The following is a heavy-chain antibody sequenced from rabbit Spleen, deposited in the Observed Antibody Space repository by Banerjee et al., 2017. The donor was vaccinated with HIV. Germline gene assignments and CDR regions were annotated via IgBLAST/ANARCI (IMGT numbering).Heavy chain of an antibody. CDR2: IYPDSSGST. CDR3: ARGSAMMTMVVTGFYLNL. J-gene: IGHJ4*01. D-gene: IGHD2-1*01. Sequence: QEQLEESGGDLVKPEGSLTLTCTASGFSFSRNYYMCWVRQAPGKGLECIACIYPDSSGSTYYASWAKGRFTISKTSSTTVTLQMTSLTAADTATYFCARGSAMMTMVVTGFYLNLWGPGTL. V-gene: IGHV1S45*01. CDR1: GFSFSRNYY.